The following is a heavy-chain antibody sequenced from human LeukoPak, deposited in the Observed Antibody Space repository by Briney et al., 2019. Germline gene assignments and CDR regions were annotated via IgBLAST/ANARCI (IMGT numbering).Heavy chain of an antibody. CDR3: ARENAFDI. V-gene: IGHV3-30-3*01. J-gene: IGHJ3*02. CDR1: GFTFSAYV. CDR2: ISYDGSNK. Sequence: TGGSLRLSCVASGFTFSAYVMNWVRQAPGKGLEWVAVISYDGSNKYYADSVKGRFTISRDNSKNTLYLQMNSLRAEDTAVYYCARENAFDIWGQGTMVTVSS.